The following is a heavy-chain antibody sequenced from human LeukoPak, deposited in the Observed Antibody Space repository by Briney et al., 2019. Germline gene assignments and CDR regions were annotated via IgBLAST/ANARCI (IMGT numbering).Heavy chain of an antibody. CDR3: ARDGYYYDSSGYYYPHFDY. V-gene: IGHV3-74*01. Sequence: GGSLRLSCAASGFDFSSNWMHWVRHAPGQGLVWVSRIKGDGISTNYADSVKGRFTISRDNSKNTLYLQMNSLRAEDTAVYYCARDGYYYDSSGYYYPHFDYWGQGTLVTVSS. D-gene: IGHD3-22*01. CDR1: GFDFSSNW. J-gene: IGHJ4*02. CDR2: IKGDGIST.